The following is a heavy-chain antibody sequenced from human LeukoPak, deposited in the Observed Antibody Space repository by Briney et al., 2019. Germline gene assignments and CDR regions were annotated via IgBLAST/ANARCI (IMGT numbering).Heavy chain of an antibody. Sequence: GASVKVSCKASGYTFTGCYMHWVRQAPGQGLEWMGRINPNSGGTNYAQKFQGRVTMTRDTSISTAYMELSRLRSDDTAVYYCARAGSSGWYWGRAFDIWGQGTMVTVSS. CDR1: GYTFTGCY. J-gene: IGHJ3*02. CDR2: INPNSGGT. V-gene: IGHV1-2*06. CDR3: ARAGSSGWYWGRAFDI. D-gene: IGHD6-19*01.